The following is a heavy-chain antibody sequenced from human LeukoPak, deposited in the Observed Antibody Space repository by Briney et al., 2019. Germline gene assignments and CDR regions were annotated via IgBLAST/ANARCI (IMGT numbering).Heavy chain of an antibody. J-gene: IGHJ5*02. Sequence: PGGSLRLSYAASGFTFSSYGMHWIRQAPGKGLEWAAVISYDGSNKYYADSVKGRFTISRDNSKNTLYLQMNSLRAEDTAVYYCAKDQSMVYALSDPWGQGTLVTVSS. CDR1: GFTFSSYG. CDR2: ISYDGSNK. CDR3: AKDQSMVYALSDP. V-gene: IGHV3-30*18. D-gene: IGHD2-8*01.